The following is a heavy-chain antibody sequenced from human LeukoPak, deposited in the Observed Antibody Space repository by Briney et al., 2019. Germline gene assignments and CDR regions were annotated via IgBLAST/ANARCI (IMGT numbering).Heavy chain of an antibody. V-gene: IGHV3-11*01. J-gene: IGHJ3*02. D-gene: IGHD4-23*01. CDR3: ARGFYGGNPLDAFDI. CDR2: ISSSGSDI. Sequence: GGSLRLSCAASGFTFIDYYMGWIRQAPGKGLEWISYISSSGSDIYYTGSMKGRFTISRDNAKNSLYLQMNSLRGDDTAVYYCARGFYGGNPLDAFDIWGQGTMVTVSS. CDR1: GFTFIDYY.